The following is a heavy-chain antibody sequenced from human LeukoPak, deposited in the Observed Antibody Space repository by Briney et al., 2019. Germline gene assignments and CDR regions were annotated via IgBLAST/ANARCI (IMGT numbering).Heavy chain of an antibody. Sequence: ASVKVSCKASGYTFTGYYMHWVRQAPGQGLEWMGWINPNSGGTNYAQKFQGRVTMTRDTSISTAYMELSRLRSDDTAVYYCARGRYYGSGSYLSVNWFDPWGQGTLVTVSS. D-gene: IGHD3-10*01. CDR2: INPNSGGT. CDR1: GYTFTGYY. J-gene: IGHJ5*02. CDR3: ARGRYYGSGSYLSVNWFDP. V-gene: IGHV1-2*02.